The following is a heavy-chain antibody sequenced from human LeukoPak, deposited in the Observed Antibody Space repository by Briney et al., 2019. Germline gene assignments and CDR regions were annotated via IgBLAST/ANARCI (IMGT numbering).Heavy chain of an antibody. CDR2: IYHSGST. CDR1: GYSISSGYY. V-gene: IGHV4-38-2*01. J-gene: IGHJ3*02. Sequence: SETLSLTCAVSGYSISSGYYWGWIRRPPGKGREGIGSIYHSGSTYYNSSLKRRVTISGDTSKTQFSLKLSSVTAADTAVYYCAIHRPSGYYYDSSGYDDAFDIWGQGTMVTVSS. CDR3: AIHRPSGYYYDSSGYDDAFDI. D-gene: IGHD3-22*01.